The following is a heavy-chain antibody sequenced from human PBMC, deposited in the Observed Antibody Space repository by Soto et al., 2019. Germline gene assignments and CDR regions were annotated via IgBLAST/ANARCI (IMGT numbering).Heavy chain of an antibody. Sequence: PGESLKISCKGSGYSFTSYWIGWVRQMPGKGLEWMGIIYPGDSDTRYSPSFQGQVTISADKSISTAYLQWSSLKASDTAMYYCARXLGPITIFGLVAAPNWFDPWGQGTLVTVYS. J-gene: IGHJ5*02. CDR3: ARXLGPITIFGLVAAPNWFDP. V-gene: IGHV5-51*01. CDR1: GYSFTSYW. CDR2: IYPGDSDT. D-gene: IGHD3-3*01.